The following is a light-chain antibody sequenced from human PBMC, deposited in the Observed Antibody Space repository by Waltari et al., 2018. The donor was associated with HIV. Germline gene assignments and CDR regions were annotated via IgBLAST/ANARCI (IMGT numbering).Light chain of an antibody. Sequence: DIQMTQSPSSLSASVGDRVTITCRASQGISNYLAWYQQKPGKVPKLLIYAASTLQSGVPSRFSGSGSGTDFTLKISRVQAEDVGVYYCMQALQTPFTFGPGTKVDLK. V-gene: IGKV1-27*01. CDR3: MQALQTPFT. CDR1: QGISNY. CDR2: AAS. J-gene: IGKJ3*01.